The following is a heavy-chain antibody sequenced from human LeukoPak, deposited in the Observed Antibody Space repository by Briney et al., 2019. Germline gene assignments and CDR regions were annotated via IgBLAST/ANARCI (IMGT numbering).Heavy chain of an antibody. CDR1: TASFNSYY. V-gene: IGHV4-59*01. Sequence: PSETLSLTCTVSTASFNSYYWSWIRQPPGKGLEWIGHIHYSRSTNYNPSLKSRVTISVDTSKNQFSLKLSSVTAADTAVYYCARTTMVRGTYYMDVWGKGTTVTISS. CDR3: ARTTMVRGTYYMDV. CDR2: IHYSRST. D-gene: IGHD3-10*01. J-gene: IGHJ6*03.